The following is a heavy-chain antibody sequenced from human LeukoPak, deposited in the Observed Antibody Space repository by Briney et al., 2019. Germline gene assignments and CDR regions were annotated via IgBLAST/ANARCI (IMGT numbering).Heavy chain of an antibody. D-gene: IGHD6-13*01. V-gene: IGHV3-23*01. CDR2: ISGSGGST. J-gene: IGHJ4*02. CDR1: GFTFSTYA. Sequence: PGGSLRLSCAASGFTFSTYAMSWVRQAPGKGLEWVSAISGSGGSTYYADSVKGRFTISRDNAKNSLYLQMNSLRAEDTAVYYCASSGYSSSWEPTPDYWGQGTLVTVSS. CDR3: ASSGYSSSWEPTPDY.